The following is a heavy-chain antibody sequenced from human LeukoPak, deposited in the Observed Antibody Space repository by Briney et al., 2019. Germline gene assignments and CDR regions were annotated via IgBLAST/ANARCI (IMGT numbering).Heavy chain of an antibody. CDR2: INPSGGTT. J-gene: IGHJ4*02. D-gene: IGHD3-10*01. CDR3: ARDSVDGSGTYYNDSPDY. V-gene: IGHV1-46*01. Sequence: EASVKVSCKASGYNFTSYYMHWVRQAPGQGLEWMGIINPSGGTTSYAQKCQGRVTVTRDTSTSTAYMELRSLSSDDTAVYYCARDSVDGSGTYYNDSPDYWGQGTLVTVSS. CDR1: GYNFTSYY.